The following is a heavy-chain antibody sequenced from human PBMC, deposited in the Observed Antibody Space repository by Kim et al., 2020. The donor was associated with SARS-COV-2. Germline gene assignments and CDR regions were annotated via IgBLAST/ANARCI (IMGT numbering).Heavy chain of an antibody. CDR2: IYYSGST. CDR3: ARVGFMTTVTH. V-gene: IGHV4-31*03. Sequence: SETLSLTCTVSGGSISSGGYYWSWIRQHPGKGLEWIGYIYYSGSTYYNPSLKSRVTISVDTSKNQFSLKLSSVTAADTAVYYCARVGFMTTVTHWGQGTLVTVSS. D-gene: IGHD4-17*01. J-gene: IGHJ4*02. CDR1: GGSISSGGYY.